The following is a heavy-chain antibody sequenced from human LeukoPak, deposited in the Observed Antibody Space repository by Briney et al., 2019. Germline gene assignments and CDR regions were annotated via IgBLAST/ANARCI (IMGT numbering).Heavy chain of an antibody. D-gene: IGHD2-2*01. CDR1: GFAFGDYA. J-gene: IGHJ5*02. CDR2: IRSKAYGGTT. CDR3: TRAYTQLGFDP. Sequence: GGSLRLSCTASGFAFGDYARSWFRQAPGRGLEWVGFIRSKAYGGTTEYAASVKGRFTISRDDSKSIAYLQMNSLKTEDTAVYYCTRAYTQLGFDPWGQGTLVTVSS. V-gene: IGHV3-49*03.